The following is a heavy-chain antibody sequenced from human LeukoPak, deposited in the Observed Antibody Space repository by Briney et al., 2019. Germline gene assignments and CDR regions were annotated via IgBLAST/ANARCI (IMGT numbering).Heavy chain of an antibody. CDR2: IYTSGTT. J-gene: IGHJ6*03. V-gene: IGHV4-4*07. CDR3: ARAGDFWSGYPSRNYMDV. Sequence: SETLSLTCTVSGGSISSYYWSWIRQPAGKGLEWIGRIYTSGTTNYNPSLKSRVTMSVDTSKKQFSLKLSSATAADTAVYYCARAGDFWSGYPSRNYMDVWGKGTTVTVSS. D-gene: IGHD3-3*01. CDR1: GGSISSYY.